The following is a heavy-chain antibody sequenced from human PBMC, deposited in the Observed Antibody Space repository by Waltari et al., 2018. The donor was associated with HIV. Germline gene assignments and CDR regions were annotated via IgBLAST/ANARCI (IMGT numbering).Heavy chain of an antibody. CDR2: IKSKTDGGTT. V-gene: IGHV3-15*01. CDR1: GFPFGNAW. J-gene: IGHJ6*02. Sequence: EVQLVESGGGLVKPGGSLILSCAASGFPFGNAWMSLVRPAPGKGLEWVGRIKSKTDGGTTDYAAPVKGRFTISRDDSKNTLYLQMNSLKTEDTAVYYCTTANYYYYYGMDVWGQGTTVTVSS. CDR3: TTANYYYYYGMDV.